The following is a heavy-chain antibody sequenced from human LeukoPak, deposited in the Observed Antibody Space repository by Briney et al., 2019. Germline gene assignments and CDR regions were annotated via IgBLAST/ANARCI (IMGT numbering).Heavy chain of an antibody. CDR1: GGSISSGGYS. J-gene: IGHJ5*02. V-gene: IGHV4-30-2*01. Sequence: PSETLSLTCAVSGGSISSGGYSWSWIRQPPGKGLEWIGYIYHSGSTYYNPSLKSRVTISVDRSKNQFSLKLSSVTAADTAGYYGARGENLAYCGGDCLSWFDPWGQGTLVTVSS. CDR2: IYHSGST. CDR3: ARGENLAYCGGDCLSWFDP. D-gene: IGHD2-21*02.